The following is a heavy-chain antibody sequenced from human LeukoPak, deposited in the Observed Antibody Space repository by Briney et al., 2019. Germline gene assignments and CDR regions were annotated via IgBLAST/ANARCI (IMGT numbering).Heavy chain of an antibody. CDR2: IYSGGST. V-gene: IGHV3-53*01. J-gene: IGHJ5*02. CDR3: ARERPYYYDSSGYSNWFDP. Sequence: GGSLRLSCAASGFTVSSNYMSWVRQAPGKGLEWVSVIYSGGSTYYADSVKGRFTISRDNSKNTLYLQMNSLRAEDTAVYYCARERPYYYDSSGYSNWFDPWGQGTLVTVSS. CDR1: GFTVSSNY. D-gene: IGHD3-22*01.